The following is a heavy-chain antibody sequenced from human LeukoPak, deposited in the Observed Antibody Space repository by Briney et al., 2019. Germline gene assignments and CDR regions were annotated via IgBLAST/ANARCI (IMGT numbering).Heavy chain of an antibody. CDR3: ARPYCGGDCHFDY. CDR2: INHSGST. Sequence: SETLSLTCAVYGGSFSGYYWSWIRQPPGKGLEWIGEINHSGSTNYNPSLKSRVTISVDTSKNQFSLKLSSVTAADTAVYYCARPYCGGDCHFDYWGQGTLVTVSS. CDR1: GGSFSGYY. D-gene: IGHD2-21*02. J-gene: IGHJ4*02. V-gene: IGHV4-34*01.